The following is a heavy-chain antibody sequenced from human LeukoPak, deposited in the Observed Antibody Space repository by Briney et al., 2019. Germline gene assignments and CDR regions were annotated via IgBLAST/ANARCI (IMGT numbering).Heavy chain of an antibody. V-gene: IGHV4-59*01. CDR1: GGSISSYY. Sequence: SETLSLTCTVSGGSISSYYWSWIRQPPGKGLEWIGYVFYSGSTNYNPSPKSRVTISVDTSKNQFTLKLSSVTPADTAVYYCARDGGRFSFGFGYWGQGTLVTVSS. J-gene: IGHJ4*02. CDR3: ARDGGRFSFGFGY. CDR2: VFYSGST. D-gene: IGHD5-18*01.